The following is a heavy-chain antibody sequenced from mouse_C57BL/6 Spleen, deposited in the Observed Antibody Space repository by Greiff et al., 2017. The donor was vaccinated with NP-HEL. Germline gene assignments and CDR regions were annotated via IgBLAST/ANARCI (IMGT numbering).Heavy chain of an antibody. CDR3: ARGGYYSNYVGAMDY. Sequence: QVQLKQPGAELVKPGASVKMSCKASGYTFTSYWITWVKQRPGQGLEWIGDIYPGSGSTNYNEKFKSKATLTVDTSSSTAYMQLSSLTSEDSAVYYCARGGYYSNYVGAMDYWGQGTSVTVSS. J-gene: IGHJ4*01. CDR1: GYTFTSYW. D-gene: IGHD2-5*01. V-gene: IGHV1-55*01. CDR2: IYPGSGST.